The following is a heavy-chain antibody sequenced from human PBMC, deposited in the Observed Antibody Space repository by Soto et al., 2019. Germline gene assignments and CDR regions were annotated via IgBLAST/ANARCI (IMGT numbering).Heavy chain of an antibody. D-gene: IGHD2-15*01. CDR1: GGSISSYY. CDR2: IYYSGST. CDR3: GRGEERVAMTSDD. J-gene: IGHJ4*02. V-gene: IGHV4-59*01. Sequence: PSETLSLTCTVSGGSISSYYWSWIRQPPGKGLEWIGYIYYSGSTNYNPSLKSRVTISVDTSKNQFSLKLSSVTAADTAVYYCGRGEERVAMTSDDWGKGTLVTVDS.